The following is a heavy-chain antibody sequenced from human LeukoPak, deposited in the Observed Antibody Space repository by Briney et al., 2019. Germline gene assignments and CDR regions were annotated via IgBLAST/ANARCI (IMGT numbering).Heavy chain of an antibody. CDR1: GGSISRYY. V-gene: IGHV4-59*01. CDR2: IHYTGTT. Sequence: PSETLSLTCTVSGGSISRYYWSWIRQTPVKGLEWIGYIHYTGTTMYNPSLKRRVTISVDTSKNQFSLKLSSVTAADTAVYYCARVIPLRGYSYGYGLRYYYYGMDVWGQGTTVTVSS. D-gene: IGHD5-18*01. J-gene: IGHJ6*02. CDR3: ARVIPLRGYSYGYGLRYYYYGMDV.